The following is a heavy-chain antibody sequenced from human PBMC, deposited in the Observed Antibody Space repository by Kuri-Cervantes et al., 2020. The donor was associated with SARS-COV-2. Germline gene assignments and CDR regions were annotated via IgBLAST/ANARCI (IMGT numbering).Heavy chain of an antibody. D-gene: IGHD2-2*01. V-gene: IGHV3-20*04. J-gene: IGHJ3*02. CDR2: INWNGGST. Sequence: GESLKISCAASGFTFDDYGMSWVRQAPGKGLEWVSGINWNGGSTGYADSVKGRFTISRDNAKNSLYLQMNSLRAEDTALYYCARGGGPLFIVVVPAASSGDAFDIWGQGTMVTVSS. CDR1: GFTFDDYG. CDR3: ARGGGPLFIVVVPAASSGDAFDI.